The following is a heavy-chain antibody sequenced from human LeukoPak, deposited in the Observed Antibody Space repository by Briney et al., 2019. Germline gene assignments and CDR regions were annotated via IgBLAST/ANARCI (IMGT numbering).Heavy chain of an antibody. D-gene: IGHD2-2*01. CDR1: GYTFSTYD. CDR2: MNPNSANT. V-gene: IGHV1-8*03. J-gene: IGHJ4*02. CDR3: ARAIRYQLLSDY. Sequence: VSVKVSCKTSGYTFSTYDINWLRQAAGQGLEWMGWMNPNSANTGFAQKFQGRATITRDTSISTAYWELSSLTSEDTAVYYCARAIRYQLLSDYWGQGTLVTVS.